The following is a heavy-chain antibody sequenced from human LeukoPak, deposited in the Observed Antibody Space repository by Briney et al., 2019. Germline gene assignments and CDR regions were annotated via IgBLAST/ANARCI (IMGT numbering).Heavy chain of an antibody. V-gene: IGHV1-2*02. J-gene: IGHJ4*02. D-gene: IGHD3-22*01. CDR2: INPNSGGT. Sequence: ASVKVSCKASGYTLTSYGISWVRQAPGQGLEWMGWINPNSGGTNYAQKFQGRVTMTRDTSISTAYMELSRLRSDDTAVYYCAARYYYDSTARPIFDYWGQGTLVTVSS. CDR3: AARYYYDSTARPIFDY. CDR1: GYTLTSYG.